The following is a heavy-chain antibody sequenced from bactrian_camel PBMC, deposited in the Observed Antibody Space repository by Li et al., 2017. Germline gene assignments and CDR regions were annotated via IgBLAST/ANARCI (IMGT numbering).Heavy chain of an antibody. CDR2: IHTGRSST. J-gene: IGHJ6*01. CDR3: AIRGVYSAYGSRDFSY. Sequence: VQMAESGGGLVQPGGSLRLSCAASGFTFSGYAMSWLRQAPGKEREGVAVIHTGRSSTYYVDSVKGRFTCSRDNAKNTLYLQMNSLKTEDAAVYYCAIRGVYSAYGSRDFSYWCQGTQ. CDR1: GFTFSGYA. V-gene: IGHV3S31*01. D-gene: IGHD4*01.